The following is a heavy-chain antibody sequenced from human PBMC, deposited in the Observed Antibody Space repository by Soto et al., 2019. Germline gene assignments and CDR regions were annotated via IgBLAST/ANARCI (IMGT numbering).Heavy chain of an antibody. CDR1: GGSISSSSYY. CDR2: IYYSGST. J-gene: IGHJ3*02. CDR3: ARRRDFWSGYPDAFDI. Sequence: QLQLQESGPGLVKPSETLSLTCTVSGGSISSSSYYWGWIRQPPGKGLEWIGSIYYSGSTYYNPSLKSRVTISVDTSKNPFSLKLSSVTAADTAVYYCARRRDFWSGYPDAFDIWGQGTMVTVSS. V-gene: IGHV4-39*01. D-gene: IGHD3-3*01.